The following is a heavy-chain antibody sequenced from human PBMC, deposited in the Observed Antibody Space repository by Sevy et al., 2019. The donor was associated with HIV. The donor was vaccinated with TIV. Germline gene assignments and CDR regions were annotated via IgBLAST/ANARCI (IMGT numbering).Heavy chain of an antibody. V-gene: IGHV3-23*01. CDR3: AKDRVTVFGVVVTFDS. CDR1: GFTFDSYD. D-gene: IGHD3-3*01. CDR2: ISGSGYAT. J-gene: IGHJ4*02. Sequence: GGSLRLSCAASGFTFDSYDMHWVRQVAGKGLEWVSTISGSGYATYYADSVKGRFIISRDTSRNTLYLQMNSLRVEDSDVYFRAKDRVTVFGVVVTFDSWGQGTLVTVSS.